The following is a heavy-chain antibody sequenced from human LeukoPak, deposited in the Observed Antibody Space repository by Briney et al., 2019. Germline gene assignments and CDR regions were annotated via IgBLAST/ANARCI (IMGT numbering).Heavy chain of an antibody. Sequence: GGSLRLSCAVSGFTVSSNHMSWVRQAPGKGLEWVAVIYTGGGTYYADSVKGRFTISRDNSENTLYLQMNSLGVEDTAVYYCARDLTGEAATPWGQGTLVTVSS. J-gene: IGHJ5*02. CDR3: ARDLTGEAATP. V-gene: IGHV3-53*01. D-gene: IGHD6-13*01. CDR2: IYTGGGT. CDR1: GFTVSSNH.